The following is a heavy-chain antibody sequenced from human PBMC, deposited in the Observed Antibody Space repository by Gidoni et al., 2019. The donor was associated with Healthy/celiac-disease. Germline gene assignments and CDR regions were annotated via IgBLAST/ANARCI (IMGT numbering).Heavy chain of an antibody. CDR3: AKCIAAAGKQSYMDV. CDR2: ISWNSGSI. J-gene: IGHJ6*03. V-gene: IGHV3-9*01. D-gene: IGHD6-13*01. CDR1: GFPFDDYA. Sequence: EVQLVESGGGLVQPGRSLRLSCAASGFPFDDYAMHWVRQAPGKGLEWVSGISWNSGSIGYADSVKGRFTISRDNAKNSLYLQMNSLRAEDTALYYCAKCIAAAGKQSYMDVWGKGTTVTVSS.